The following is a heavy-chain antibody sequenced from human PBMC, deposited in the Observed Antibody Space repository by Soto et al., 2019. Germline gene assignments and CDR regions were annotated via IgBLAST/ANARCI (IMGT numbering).Heavy chain of an antibody. D-gene: IGHD6-6*01. CDR3: ARGAPDSNSSDWFDP. J-gene: IGHJ5*02. CDR2: ISYSRST. Sequence: SETLSLTCTVSGGSISSYYWSWIRQPPGKGLEWIGYISYSRSTNYNPSLKSRVTISVDTSKNQFSLKLSSVTAADTAVYYCARGAPDSNSSDWFDPWGQGTLVTVS. CDR1: GGSISSYY. V-gene: IGHV4-59*01.